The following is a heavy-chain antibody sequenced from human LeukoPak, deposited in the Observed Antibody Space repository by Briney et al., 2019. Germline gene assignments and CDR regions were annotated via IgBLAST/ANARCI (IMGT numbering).Heavy chain of an antibody. Sequence: PGGSLRLSCAASGFTFSSHSMNWVRQAPGKGLEWVSYISSSSSTIYYADSVKGRFTISRDNAKNSLYLQLNSLRAEDTAIYYCAKGLTYNFWSGPIDYWGQGTLVTVSS. V-gene: IGHV3-48*01. CDR2: ISSSSSTI. D-gene: IGHD3-3*01. CDR3: AKGLTYNFWSGPIDY. J-gene: IGHJ4*02. CDR1: GFTFSSHS.